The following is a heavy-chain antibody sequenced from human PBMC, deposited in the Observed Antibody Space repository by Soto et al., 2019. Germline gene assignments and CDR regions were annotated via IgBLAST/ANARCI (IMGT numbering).Heavy chain of an antibody. J-gene: IGHJ4*02. CDR2: INHSGST. CDR3: ARQIYDSSGYYYAY. V-gene: IGHV4-34*01. D-gene: IGHD3-22*01. CDR1: GGSFSGYY. Sequence: SSETLSLTCAVYGGSFSGYYWSWIRQPPGKGLEWIGEINHSGSTNYNPSLESRVTISVDTSKNQFSLKLSSVTAPDTAVYYCARQIYDSSGYYYAYWGQGTLVTSPQ.